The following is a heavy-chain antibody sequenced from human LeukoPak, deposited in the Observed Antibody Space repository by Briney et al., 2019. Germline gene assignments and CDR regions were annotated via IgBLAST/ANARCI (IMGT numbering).Heavy chain of an antibody. CDR3: AKSYSSGWPYYFDY. CDR2: IRGGGTNT. Sequence: PGGSLRLSCAASGFTFSSYAMSWVRQAPGKGLEWVSAIRGGGTNTYYTDSVKGRFTISRDNSKNTLYLQMNSLRADDTAVYYCAKSYSSGWPYYFDYWGQGTLVTVAS. J-gene: IGHJ4*02. CDR1: GFTFSSYA. D-gene: IGHD6-19*01. V-gene: IGHV3-23*01.